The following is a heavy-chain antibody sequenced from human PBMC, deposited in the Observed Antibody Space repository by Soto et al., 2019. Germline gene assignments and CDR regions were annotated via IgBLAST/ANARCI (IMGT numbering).Heavy chain of an antibody. CDR3: ARGRTVDCSGGSCSNPFDY. V-gene: IGHV1-18*01. Sequence: ASVKVSCKASGYTFTSYGISWVRQAPGQGLEWMGWISAYNGNTNYAQKLQGRVTMTTDTSTRTAYMELRSLRTDDTAGYYCARGRTVDCSGGSCSNPFDYGGQGTLVTVSS. CDR2: ISAYNGNT. J-gene: IGHJ4*02. D-gene: IGHD2-15*01. CDR1: GYTFTSYG.